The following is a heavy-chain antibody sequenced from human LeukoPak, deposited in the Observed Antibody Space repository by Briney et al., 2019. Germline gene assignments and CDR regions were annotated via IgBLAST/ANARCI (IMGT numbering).Heavy chain of an antibody. CDR2: ISGSRSYI. V-gene: IGHV3-21*01. J-gene: IGHJ4*02. CDR3: ARDRRYYDSSGYFSPLYYFDY. D-gene: IGHD3-22*01. Sequence: GASLRLSCAPSGFTFSSYSMNWVRHAPGKGLGCLSSISGSRSYIYYAHSVDGRSTLSRDTAKNSLYLQMNSLRAEVTAVYYCARDRRYYDSSGYFSPLYYFDYWGQGTLVTVSS. CDR1: GFTFSSYS.